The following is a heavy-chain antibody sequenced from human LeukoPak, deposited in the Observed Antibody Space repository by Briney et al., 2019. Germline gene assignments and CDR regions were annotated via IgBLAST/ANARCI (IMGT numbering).Heavy chain of an antibody. CDR2: TSSSGGST. D-gene: IGHD1-26*01. J-gene: IGHJ3*02. Sequence: PGGSLRLSCATSRFPFSNHPMRWVRQAPGKGLEWVSSTSSSGGSTYHADSVKGRFPTSRDNSKNTLYLQMNSLRGEDTAVYYCAKGVGEGASDIWGQKTMHTASS. CDR3: AKGVGEGASDI. CDR1: RFPFSNHP. V-gene: IGHV3-23*01.